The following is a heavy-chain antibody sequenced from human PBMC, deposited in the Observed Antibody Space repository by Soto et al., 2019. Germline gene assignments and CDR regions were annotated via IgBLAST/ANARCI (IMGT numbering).Heavy chain of an antibody. CDR1: GFTFSNAW. D-gene: IGHD3-9*01. CDR3: TTGLKYYDILTGSFFSTSVESFDY. J-gene: IGHJ4*02. V-gene: IGHV3-15*07. CDR2: IKSKTDGGTT. Sequence: PGGSLRLSCAASGFTFSNAWMNWVRQAPGKGLEWVGRIKSKTDGGTTDYAAPVKGRFTISRDDSKNTLYLQMNSLKTEDTAVYYCTTGLKYYDILTGSFFSTSVESFDYWGQGTLVTVSS.